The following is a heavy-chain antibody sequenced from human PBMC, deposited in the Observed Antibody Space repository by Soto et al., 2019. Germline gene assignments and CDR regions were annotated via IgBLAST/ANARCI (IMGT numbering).Heavy chain of an antibody. Sequence: GGALRLSCAASGFTFSSYCMHWVRPAPGKGLGWVAVISYDGSNKYYADSVKGRFTISRDNSKNTLYLQMNSLRAEDTAVYYCAKDRMANWNYVYYYYGMDVWGQGTTVTVSS. D-gene: IGHD1-7*01. J-gene: IGHJ6*02. CDR1: GFTFSSYC. CDR2: ISYDGSNK. CDR3: AKDRMANWNYVYYYYGMDV. V-gene: IGHV3-30*18.